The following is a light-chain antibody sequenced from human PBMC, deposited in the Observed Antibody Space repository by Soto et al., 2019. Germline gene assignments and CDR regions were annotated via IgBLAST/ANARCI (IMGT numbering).Light chain of an antibody. V-gene: IGKV3-11*01. CDR1: QSIDTY. CDR3: QQRNNWPFVYT. Sequence: EIVLTQSPATLSLSPGERVTLSCRASQSIDTYLAWYQQKPGQAPRLLMYDASTRATGIPARFSGSGSGTDFTLTISSLEPADFAIYYCQQRNNWPFVYTFGQGTKMEIK. J-gene: IGKJ2*01. CDR2: DAS.